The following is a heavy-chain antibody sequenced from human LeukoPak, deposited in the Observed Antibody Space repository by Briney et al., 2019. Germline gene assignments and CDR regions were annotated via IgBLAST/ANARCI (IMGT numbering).Heavy chain of an antibody. J-gene: IGHJ4*02. CDR1: GFTFSSYG. D-gene: IGHD2-2*01. V-gene: IGHV3-30*18. Sequence: GGSLRLSCAASGFTFSSYGMHWVRQAPGKGLKWVAVISYDGSNKYYADSVKGRFTISRDNSKNTLYLQMNSLRAEDTAVYYCAKPQLDQYCSSTSCFDFDYWGQGTLVTVSS. CDR3: AKPQLDQYCSSTSCFDFDY. CDR2: ISYDGSNK.